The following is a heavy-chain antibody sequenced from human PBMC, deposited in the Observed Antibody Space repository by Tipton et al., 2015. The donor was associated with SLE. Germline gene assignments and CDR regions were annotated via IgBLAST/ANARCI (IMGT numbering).Heavy chain of an antibody. Sequence: TLSLTCTVSGGSISSSSYYWGWIRQPPGKGLEWIGSIYYSGSTYYNPSLKSRVTISVDTSKNQFSLKLSSVTAADTAVYYCARLINVRVVRGVTPYWYFDLWGRGTLVTVSS. CDR3: ARLINVRVVRGVTPYWYFDL. J-gene: IGHJ2*01. V-gene: IGHV4-39*07. CDR1: GGSISSSSYY. D-gene: IGHD3-10*01. CDR2: IYYSGST.